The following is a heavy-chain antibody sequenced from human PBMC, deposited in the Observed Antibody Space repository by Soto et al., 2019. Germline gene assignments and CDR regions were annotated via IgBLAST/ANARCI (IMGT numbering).Heavy chain of an antibody. V-gene: IGHV1-46*03. Sequence: ASVKVSCKASGYTFTSYYMHWVRQAPGQGLEWMGIINPSGGSTSYAQKFQGRVTMTRDTSTSTVYMELSSLRSEDTAVYYCAREGYDLPLKPYLGYWGQGTLVTVSS. D-gene: IGHD5-12*01. J-gene: IGHJ4*02. CDR3: AREGYDLPLKPYLGY. CDR2: INPSGGST. CDR1: GYTFTSYY.